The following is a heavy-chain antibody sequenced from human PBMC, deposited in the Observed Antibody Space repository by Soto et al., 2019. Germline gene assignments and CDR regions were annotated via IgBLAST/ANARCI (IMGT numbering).Heavy chain of an antibody. CDR1: GVSISSGGYY. V-gene: IGHV4-31*02. Sequence: SETLSLTCTVSGVSISSGGYYWNWIRQPPGKGLEWIGYIYYSGTTYYNPSLKSRVTISVDTSKNQFSLKLSSVTAADTAVYYCAASCVGCGGFNYYGMDVWGQGTTVT. CDR2: IYYSGTT. D-gene: IGHD2-21*01. J-gene: IGHJ6*02. CDR3: AASCVGCGGFNYYGMDV.